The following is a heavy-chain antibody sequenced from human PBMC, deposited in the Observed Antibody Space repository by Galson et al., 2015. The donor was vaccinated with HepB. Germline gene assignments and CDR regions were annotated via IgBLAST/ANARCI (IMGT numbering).Heavy chain of an antibody. CDR2: IYYSGST. CDR3: ARLSGDFWSDY. V-gene: IGHV4-59*08. Sequence: LSLTCTVSGGSISSYYWTWFRQPPGKGLEWIGYIYYSGSTDYNPSLKSRITISIDSSKNQFSLKLTSVTAADTAVYYCARLSGDFWSDYWGQGTLVTVSS. CDR1: GGSISSYY. D-gene: IGHD3-3*01. J-gene: IGHJ4*02.